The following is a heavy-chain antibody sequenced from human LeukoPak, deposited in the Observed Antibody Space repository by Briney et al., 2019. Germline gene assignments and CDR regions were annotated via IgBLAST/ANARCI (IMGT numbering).Heavy chain of an antibody. CDR3: ARAPYDYVWGSYRNFDY. Sequence: ASVKVSCKASGYTFTGYYMHWVRQAPGQGLEWMGRINPNSGGTNYAQKFQGRVTMTRDTSISTAYMELSSLRSEDTAVYYCARAPYDYVWGSYRNFDYWGQGTLVTVSS. CDR1: GYTFTGYY. V-gene: IGHV1-2*06. D-gene: IGHD3-16*02. J-gene: IGHJ4*02. CDR2: INPNSGGT.